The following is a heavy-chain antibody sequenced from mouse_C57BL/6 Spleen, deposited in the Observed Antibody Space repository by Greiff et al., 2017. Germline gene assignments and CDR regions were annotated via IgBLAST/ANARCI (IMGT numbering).Heavy chain of an antibody. CDR2: IHPNSGST. Sequence: QVQLQQPGAELVKPGASVKLSCKASGYTFTSYWMHWVKQRPGQGLEWIGMIHPNSGSTNYNEKFKSKAALTVDKSSSTAYMQLSSLTSEDSAVYYCPFTTRDYYAMDYWGQGTSVTVSS. D-gene: IGHD1-1*01. CDR3: PFTTRDYYAMDY. V-gene: IGHV1-64*01. CDR1: GYTFTSYW. J-gene: IGHJ4*01.